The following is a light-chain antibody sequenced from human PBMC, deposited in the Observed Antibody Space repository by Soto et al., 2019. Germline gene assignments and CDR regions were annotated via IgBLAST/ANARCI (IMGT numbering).Light chain of an antibody. J-gene: IGKJ1*01. V-gene: IGKV1-27*01. CDR3: QKYNRASWT. CDR2: AAS. CDR1: QGFSNS. Sequence: DIQMTQSPSSLSASVGDRVTITCRASQGFSNSLAWYQQKPGKVPKLLIYAASALQSGVPSRFSGSGSGTDVTLTISGLQPEDVATYYCQKYNRASWTFGQGTKVEIK.